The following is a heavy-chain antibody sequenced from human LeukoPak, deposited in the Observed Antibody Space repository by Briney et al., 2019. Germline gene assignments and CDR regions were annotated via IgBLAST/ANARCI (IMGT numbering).Heavy chain of an antibody. CDR2: IYYSGST. V-gene: IGHV4-59*01. Sequence: PSETLSLTCTVSGGSISSYYWSWIRQPPGKGLEWIGYIYYSGSTNYNPSLKSRVTISVDTSKNQFSLKLSSVTAADTAVYYCARMTTVPRFDPWGQGTLVTVSS. CDR1: GGSISSYY. D-gene: IGHD4-11*01. CDR3: ARMTTVPRFDP. J-gene: IGHJ5*02.